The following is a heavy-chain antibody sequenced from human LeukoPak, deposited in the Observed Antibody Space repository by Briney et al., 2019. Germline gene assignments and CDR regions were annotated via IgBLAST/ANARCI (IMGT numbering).Heavy chain of an antibody. V-gene: IGHV1-2*02. D-gene: IGHD3-3*01. CDR1: GYTFTGYY. J-gene: IGHJ4*02. Sequence: GASVKVSCKASGYTFTGYYMHWVRQAPGQGLEWMGWINPNSGGTNYAQKFQGRVTMTRDTSISTAYMELSRLRSDDPAVYYCARTTETYYDFWSGYYANFDYWGQGTLVTVSS. CDR3: ARTTETYYDFWSGYYANFDY. CDR2: INPNSGGT.